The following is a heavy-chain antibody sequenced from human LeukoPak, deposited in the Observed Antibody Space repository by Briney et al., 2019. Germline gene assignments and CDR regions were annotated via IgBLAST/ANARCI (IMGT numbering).Heavy chain of an antibody. J-gene: IGHJ6*03. CDR3: ARDLNYGDYAPYYYYMDV. Sequence: ASVKVSCKASGGTFSSYAISWVRQAPGQGLEWMGGTIPIFGTANYAQKFQGRVTITTDESTSTAYMELSSLRSEDTAVYYCARDLNYGDYAPYYYYMDVWGKGTTVTVSS. V-gene: IGHV1-69*05. D-gene: IGHD4-17*01. CDR1: GGTFSSYA. CDR2: TIPIFGTA.